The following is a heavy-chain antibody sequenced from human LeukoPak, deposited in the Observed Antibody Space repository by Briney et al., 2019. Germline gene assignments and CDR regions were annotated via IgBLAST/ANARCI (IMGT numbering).Heavy chain of an antibody. CDR2: ISGSGAGT. CDR1: GFTFSDYA. CDR3: ARNGRNIAATGYYFPY. D-gene: IGHD6-13*01. J-gene: IGHJ4*02. V-gene: IGHV3-23*01. Sequence: PGGSLRLSCTVSGFTFSDYAISWVRQAPGKGLEWVSSISGSGAGTYYADSVKGRFTISRDNSKNTLYVQMNNLRVEDTAVYYCARNGRNIAATGYYFPYWGQGTLVTVSS.